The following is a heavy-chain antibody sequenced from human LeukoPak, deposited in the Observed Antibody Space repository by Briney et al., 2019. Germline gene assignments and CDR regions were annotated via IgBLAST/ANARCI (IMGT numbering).Heavy chain of an antibody. D-gene: IGHD3-22*01. J-gene: IGHJ4*02. CDR3: ARTLYYYDSSGYDTFDY. V-gene: IGHV4-61*02. Sequence: SETLSLTCTVSGGSISSGSYYWSWIRQPAGKGLEWIGRIYTSGSTNYNPSLKSRVTISVDTSKNQFSLKLSSVTAADTAVYYCARTLYYYDSSGYDTFDYWGQGTLVTVPS. CDR1: GGSISSGSYY. CDR2: IYTSGST.